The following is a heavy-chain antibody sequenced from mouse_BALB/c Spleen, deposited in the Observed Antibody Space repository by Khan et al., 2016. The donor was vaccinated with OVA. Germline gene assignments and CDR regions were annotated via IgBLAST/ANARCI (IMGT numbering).Heavy chain of an antibody. D-gene: IGHD2-2*01. Sequence: EVKLQESGPELMKPGASVKISCKASGYSFTSYYIHWMMQSHGKSLEWIGYIDPFSGGTTYNQKFKGQATLTVDKSSSTAYILLSNLTSEDSAVYYWARHGFVAWFTYWGQGTLVTVSA. CDR2: IDPFSGGT. CDR1: GYSFTSYY. CDR3: ARHGFVAWFTY. J-gene: IGHJ3*01. V-gene: IGHV1S135*01.